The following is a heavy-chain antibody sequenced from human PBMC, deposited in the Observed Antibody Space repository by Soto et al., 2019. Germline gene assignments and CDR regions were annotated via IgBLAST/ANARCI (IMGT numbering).Heavy chain of an antibody. V-gene: IGHV3-33*01. Sequence: QVQLVESGGGVVQPGRSLRLSCAASGFTFSLFCMHWVRQAPGKGLEGVALIWHDGSNAYYADSVKGRFTISRDNSGNTLYLEMTSLSVEDTAVYYCAASYCSSTSCYRGLDYWGQGALITV. J-gene: IGHJ4*02. CDR2: IWHDGSNA. CDR3: AASYCSSTSCYRGLDY. D-gene: IGHD2-2*02. CDR1: GFTFSLFC.